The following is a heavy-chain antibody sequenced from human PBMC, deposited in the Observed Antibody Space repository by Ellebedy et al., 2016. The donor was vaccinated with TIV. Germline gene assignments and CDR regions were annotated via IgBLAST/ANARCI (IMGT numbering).Heavy chain of an antibody. V-gene: IGHV3-30-3*01. CDR3: ARDATFPGSYYYYYMDV. J-gene: IGHJ6*03. D-gene: IGHD1-26*01. Sequence: GGSLRLSXAASGFTFSSYAMHWVRQAPGKGLEWVAVISYDGSNKYYADSVKGRFTISRDNSKNTLYLQMNSLRAEDTAVYYCARDATFPGSYYYYYMDVWGKGTTVTVSS. CDR1: GFTFSSYA. CDR2: ISYDGSNK.